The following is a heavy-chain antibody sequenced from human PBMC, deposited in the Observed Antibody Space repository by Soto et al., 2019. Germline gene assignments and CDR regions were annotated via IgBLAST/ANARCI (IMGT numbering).Heavy chain of an antibody. V-gene: IGHV2-5*02. CDR1: GFSLTTSGVD. CDR2: IYWDDDK. J-gene: IGHJ4*02. Sequence: QITLNESGPTVVRPTETLTLTCRFSGFSLTTSGVDVGWIHQSPGKAPEWLALIYWDDDKRYSASLKSRLTITKDTSKNQVVLTVSDLDPTDTATYYCAHRVLRTVFGLVTTTAIYFDFWGQGTPVAVSS. D-gene: IGHD3-3*01. CDR3: AHRVLRTVFGLVTTTAIYFDF.